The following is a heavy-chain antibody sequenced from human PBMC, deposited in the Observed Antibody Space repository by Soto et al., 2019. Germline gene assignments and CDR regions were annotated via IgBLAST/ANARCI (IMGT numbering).Heavy chain of an antibody. V-gene: IGHV3-21*01. J-gene: IGHJ1*01. CDR1: GFTFSSYS. CDR3: ARAKNDYGKPILQH. Sequence: PGGSLRLSCAASGFTFSSYSMNWVRQAPGKGLEWVSSISSSSSYIYYADSVKGRFTISRDNAKNSLYLQMNSLRAEDTAVYYCARAKNDYGKPILQHWGQGTLVTVST. D-gene: IGHD4-17*01. CDR2: ISSSSSYI.